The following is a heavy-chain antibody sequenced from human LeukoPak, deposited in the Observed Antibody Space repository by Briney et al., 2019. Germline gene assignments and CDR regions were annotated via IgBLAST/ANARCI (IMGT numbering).Heavy chain of an antibody. CDR1: GYTFTSYG. Sequence: ASAKVSCKASGYTFTSYGISWVRQAPGQGLEWMGWISAYNGNTNYAQKLQGRVTMTTDTSTSTAYMELRSLRSDDTAVYYCARVVMVRGVIYAFDIWGQGTMVTVSS. CDR3: ARVVMVRGVIYAFDI. J-gene: IGHJ3*02. CDR2: ISAYNGNT. D-gene: IGHD3-10*01. V-gene: IGHV1-18*01.